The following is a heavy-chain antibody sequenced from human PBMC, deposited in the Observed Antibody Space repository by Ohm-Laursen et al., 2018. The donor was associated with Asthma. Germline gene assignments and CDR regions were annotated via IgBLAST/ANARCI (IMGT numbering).Heavy chain of an antibody. J-gene: IGHJ4*02. D-gene: IGHD2-21*01. CDR1: GFTFSSYG. V-gene: IGHV3-30*18. Sequence: SLRLSCAASGFTFSSYGMHWVRQAPGKGLEWVAVISYDGSNKYYADSVKGRFTISRDNSKNTLYLQMNSLRAEDTAVYYCAKVGTAARPDRYCGGDCYAFFDYWGQGTVVTVSS. CDR2: ISYDGSNK. CDR3: AKVGTAARPDRYCGGDCYAFFDY.